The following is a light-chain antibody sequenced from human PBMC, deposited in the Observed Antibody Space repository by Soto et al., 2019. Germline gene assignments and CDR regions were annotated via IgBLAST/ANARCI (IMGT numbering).Light chain of an antibody. V-gene: IGKV3-20*01. J-gene: IGKJ3*01. CDR1: QSLSSSQ. CDR3: LQYDSPPFT. Sequence: EIVLTQSPGTLSLSPGERATLSCRASQSLSSSQLAWYQQKTGQAPRLLIYGASNRATGIPDRFSGSGSEAHIPVAISSLEPEDHAVNYCLQYDSPPFTFGPGTKVEIK. CDR2: GAS.